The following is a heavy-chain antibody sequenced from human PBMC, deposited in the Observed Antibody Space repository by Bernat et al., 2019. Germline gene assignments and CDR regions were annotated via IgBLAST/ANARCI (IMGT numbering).Heavy chain of an antibody. Sequence: QVQLAQSGADVKKPGASVKVSCKASEYTFTGYYMHWVRQAPGQGLEWMGWINPNSGGTNYAQKFQGWVTMTRDTSISTAYMELSRLRSDDTAVYYCARAGSTMVRGGDGMDVWGQVTSDTVSS. V-gene: IGHV1-2*04. J-gene: IGHJ6*02. CDR2: INPNSGGT. CDR3: ARAGSTMVRGGDGMDV. D-gene: IGHD3-10*01. CDR1: EYTFTGYY.